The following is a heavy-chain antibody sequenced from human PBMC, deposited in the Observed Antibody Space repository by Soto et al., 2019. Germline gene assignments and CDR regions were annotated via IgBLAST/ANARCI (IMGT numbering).Heavy chain of an antibody. CDR2: IYSGGST. CDR1: GFTVSSNY. V-gene: IGHV3-53*01. D-gene: IGHD6-19*01. CDR3: ARVDSSGWYYFDY. J-gene: IGHJ4*02. Sequence: EVQLVESGGGLIQPGGSLRLSCAASGFTVSSNYMSWVRQAPGKGLEWVSVIYSGGSTYYADSVKGRFTISRDNSKNTLYLQMYSLRAEDTAVYYCARVDSSGWYYFDYWGQGTLFTVSS.